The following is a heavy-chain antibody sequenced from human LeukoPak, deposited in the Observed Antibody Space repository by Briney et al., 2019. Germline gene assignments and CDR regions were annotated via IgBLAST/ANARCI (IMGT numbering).Heavy chain of an antibody. D-gene: IGHD3-3*01. Sequence: GGSLRLSCAASGFTVSSNYMSWVRQAPGKGLEWVSVIYSGGSTYYADSVKGRFTISRDNSKNTLYLQMNSLRAEDTAVYYCATPGGSDYDFWSGYYTGFDYWGRGTLVTVSS. V-gene: IGHV3-66*01. CDR2: IYSGGST. CDR1: GFTVSSNY. CDR3: ATPGGSDYDFWSGYYTGFDY. J-gene: IGHJ4*02.